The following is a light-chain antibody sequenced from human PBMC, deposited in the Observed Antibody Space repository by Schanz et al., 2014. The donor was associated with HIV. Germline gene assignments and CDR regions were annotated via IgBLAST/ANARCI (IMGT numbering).Light chain of an antibody. CDR2: KAS. Sequence: DIQMTQSPSTLSASVGDGVTITCRTSQSIGNSLAWLQQKPGRAPKVLIYKASTLESGVPSTFRGSGSGTDFTLTISSLQPDDFATYYCQHYYSYPYTFGQGTEVEIK. J-gene: IGKJ2*01. CDR1: QSIGNS. V-gene: IGKV1-5*03. CDR3: QHYYSYPYT.